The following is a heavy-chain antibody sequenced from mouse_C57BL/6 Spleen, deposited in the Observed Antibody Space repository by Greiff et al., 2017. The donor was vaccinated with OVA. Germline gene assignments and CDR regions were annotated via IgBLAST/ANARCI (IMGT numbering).Heavy chain of an antibody. CDR2: ISNLAYSI. V-gene: IGHV5-15*01. Sequence: DVKLVESGGGLVQPGGSLKLSCAASGFTFSDYGMAWVRQAPRKGPEWVAFISNLAYSIYSADTVTGRCTISRENAKNTLYLEMSSLRSEDTAMYDCARHEGAYAMDYWGQGTSVTVSS. CDR1: GFTFSDYG. J-gene: IGHJ4*01. CDR3: ARHEGAYAMDY.